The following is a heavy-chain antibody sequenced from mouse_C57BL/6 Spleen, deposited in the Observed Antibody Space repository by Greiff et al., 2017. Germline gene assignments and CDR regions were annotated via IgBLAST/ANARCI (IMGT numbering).Heavy chain of an antibody. J-gene: IGHJ3*01. CDR3: ASYDVTY. D-gene: IGHD2-12*01. Sequence: QVQLKQSGAELVMPGASVKLSCKASGYTFTSYWMHWVKQRPGQGLEWIGEIDPSDSYTNYNQKFKGKSTLTVDKSSSTAYMQLSSLTSEDSAVYYCASYDVTYWGQGTLVTVSA. CDR2: IDPSDSYT. V-gene: IGHV1-69*01. CDR1: GYTFTSYW.